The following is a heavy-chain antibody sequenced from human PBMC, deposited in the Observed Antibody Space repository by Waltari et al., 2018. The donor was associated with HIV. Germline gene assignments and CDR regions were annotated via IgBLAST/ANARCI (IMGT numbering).Heavy chain of an antibody. Sequence: QVQLQESGPGLVKPSQTLSLTCTVSGGSISSGGYYWSWIRQHPGKGLEWIGYIYYSGSTYDNPSLKSRVTISVDTSKNQFSLKLSSVTAADTAVYYCARDHATIFGGGGRDYGMDVWGQGTTVTVSS. J-gene: IGHJ6*02. CDR3: ARDHATIFGGGGRDYGMDV. D-gene: IGHD3-3*01. CDR2: IYYSGST. V-gene: IGHV4-31*03. CDR1: GGSISSGGYY.